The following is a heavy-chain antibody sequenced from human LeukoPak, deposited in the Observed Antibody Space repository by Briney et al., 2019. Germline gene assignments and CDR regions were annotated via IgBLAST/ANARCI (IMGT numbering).Heavy chain of an antibody. D-gene: IGHD6-13*01. Sequence: ASETLSLTCTVSGGSISSGGYYWSWIRQPPGKGLEWIGYIYHSGSTYYNPSLKSRVTISVDRSKNQFSLKLSSVTAADTAVYYCARDRGIAAAGTWGDAFDIWGQGTMVTVSS. J-gene: IGHJ3*02. CDR1: GGSISSGGYY. CDR2: IYHSGST. CDR3: ARDRGIAAAGTWGDAFDI. V-gene: IGHV4-30-2*01.